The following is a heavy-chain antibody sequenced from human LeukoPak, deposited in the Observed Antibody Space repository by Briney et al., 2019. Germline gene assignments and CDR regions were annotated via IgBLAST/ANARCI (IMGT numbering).Heavy chain of an antibody. V-gene: IGHV3-21*01. CDR1: GFTFSSYS. CDR2: ISSSSSYI. Sequence: PGGSLRLSCAASGFTFSSYSMNWVRQAPGKGLEWVSSISSSSSYIYYADSVKGRFTISRDNAKNSLYLQMNSLRAEDTAVYYCAKDLPYYGSGSYPDYWGQGTLVTVSS. J-gene: IGHJ4*02. CDR3: AKDLPYYGSGSYPDY. D-gene: IGHD3-10*01.